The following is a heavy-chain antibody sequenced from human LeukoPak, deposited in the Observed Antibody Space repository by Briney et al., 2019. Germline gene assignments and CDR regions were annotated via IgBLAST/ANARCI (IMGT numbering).Heavy chain of an antibody. CDR1: GFTVSSNY. CDR2: IYSGGST. V-gene: IGHV3-53*01. J-gene: IGHJ4*02. D-gene: IGHD3-22*01. Sequence: GGSLRLSCAASGFTVSSNYMSWVRQAPGKGLEWVSVIYSGGSTYYADSVKGRFTISRDNSKNTLYLQMNSLRAEDPAVYYCARFDYDSSGIAYWGQGTLVTVSS. CDR3: ARFDYDSSGIAY.